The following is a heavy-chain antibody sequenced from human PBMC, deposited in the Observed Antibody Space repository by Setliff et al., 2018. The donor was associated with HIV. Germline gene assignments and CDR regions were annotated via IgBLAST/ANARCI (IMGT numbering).Heavy chain of an antibody. Sequence: GSLRLSCATSGFNVTSNYMNWVRQAPGRGLEWVSGIQHDGTTYYADSVKGRFSVSRDMSRNILYLQMHDLTAEDSALYYCARETGQFLLWGPGTLVTVSS. D-gene: IGHD2-21*01. V-gene: IGHV3-66*01. CDR1: GFNVTSNY. CDR2: IQHDGTT. CDR3: ARETGQFLL. J-gene: IGHJ4*02.